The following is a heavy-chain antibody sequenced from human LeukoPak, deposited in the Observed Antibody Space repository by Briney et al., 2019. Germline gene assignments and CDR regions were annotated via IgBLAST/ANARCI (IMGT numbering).Heavy chain of an antibody. J-gene: IGHJ3*02. V-gene: IGHV3-21*01. CDR2: ISSSSSYI. Sequence: GGSLRLSCAASGFTISSYSMNWVRQAPGKGLEWVSSISSSSSYIYYADSVKGRFTISRDNAKNSLYLQMNSLRAEDTAVYYCAREVYYYDSGGAFDIWGQGTMVTVSS. CDR3: AREVYYYDSGGAFDI. D-gene: IGHD3-22*01. CDR1: GFTISSYS.